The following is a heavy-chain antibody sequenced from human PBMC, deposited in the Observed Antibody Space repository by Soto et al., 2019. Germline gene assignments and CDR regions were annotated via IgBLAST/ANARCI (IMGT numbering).Heavy chain of an antibody. D-gene: IGHD6-13*01. Sequence: PGGSLRLSCAASGFFFSYYEMNWVRQAPGKGLEWVSYISGSGNSISYADSMKGRFTISRDNAKNSLYLQMISLRAEDTAVYYCARGEGSWSSHGIDVWGQGTTATVSS. CDR3: ARGEGSWSSHGIDV. V-gene: IGHV3-48*03. J-gene: IGHJ6*02. CDR1: GFFFSYYE. CDR2: ISGSGNSI.